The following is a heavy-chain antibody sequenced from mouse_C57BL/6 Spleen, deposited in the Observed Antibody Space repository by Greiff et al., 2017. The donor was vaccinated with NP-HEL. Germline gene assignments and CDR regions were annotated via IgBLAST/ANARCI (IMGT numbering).Heavy chain of an antibody. D-gene: IGHD1-1*01. V-gene: IGHV1-80*01. J-gene: IGHJ1*03. CDR3: ALGYYGSSWYFDV. CDR1: GYAFSSYW. Sequence: QVQLKESGAELVKPGASVKISCKASGYAFSSYWMNWVKQRPGKGLEWIGQIYPGDGDTNYNGKFKGKVTLTADKSSSTAYMQLSSLTSEDSAVYFCALGYYGSSWYFDVWGTGTTVTVSS. CDR2: IYPGDGDT.